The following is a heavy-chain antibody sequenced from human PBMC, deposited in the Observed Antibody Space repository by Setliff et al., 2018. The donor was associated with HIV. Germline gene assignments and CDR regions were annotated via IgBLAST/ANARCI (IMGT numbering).Heavy chain of an antibody. V-gene: IGHV4-4*09. D-gene: IGHD5-18*01. CDR2: IYSSGST. CDR1: GGSISSYY. Sequence: SETLSLTCTVSGGSISSYYWSWIRQPPGKGLEWLGHIYSSGSTNYNPSLKSRVTISVDTSKNQFSLKLRSVTAADTAVYYCAGGYIQLWSNIYYYGMDVWGQGTTVTVSS. CDR3: AGGYIQLWSNIYYYGMDV. J-gene: IGHJ6*02.